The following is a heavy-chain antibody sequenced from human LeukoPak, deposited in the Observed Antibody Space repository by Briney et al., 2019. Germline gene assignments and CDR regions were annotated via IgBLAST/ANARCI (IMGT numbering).Heavy chain of an antibody. Sequence: SETLSLTCTVSGGSISSYYWSWIRQPPGKGLEWIGYIYYSGSTNYNPSLKSRVTISVDTSKNQFSLKLSSVTAADTAVYYCATLYSSSWYGIPFDYWGQGTLVTVSS. CDR3: ATLYSSSWYGIPFDY. V-gene: IGHV4-59*01. CDR2: IYYSGST. CDR1: GGSISSYY. J-gene: IGHJ4*02. D-gene: IGHD6-13*01.